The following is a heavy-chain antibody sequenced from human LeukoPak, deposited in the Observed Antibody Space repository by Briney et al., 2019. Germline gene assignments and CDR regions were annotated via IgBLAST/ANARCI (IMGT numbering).Heavy chain of an antibody. D-gene: IGHD3-10*01. CDR2: MNPNSGNT. Sequence: ASVKVSCKASGYTFTSYDINWVRQATGQGLEWMGWMNPNSGNTGYAQKFQGRVTMTRNTSISTAYMELSSLRSEDTAVYYCVRGRSGYYGSGSYPPSYYYYYGMDVWGQGTTVTVSS. J-gene: IGHJ6*02. CDR3: VRGRSGYYGSGSYPPSYYYYYGMDV. CDR1: GYTFTSYD. V-gene: IGHV1-8*01.